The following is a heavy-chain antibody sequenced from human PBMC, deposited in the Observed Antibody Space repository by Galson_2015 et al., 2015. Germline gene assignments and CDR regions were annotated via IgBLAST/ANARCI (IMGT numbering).Heavy chain of an antibody. D-gene: IGHD5-12*01. J-gene: IGHJ4*02. CDR2: VTPGSGAT. CDR3: ARETSATGYGDH. CDR1: FSNYH. Sequence: FSNYHIHWVRQAPGQGLEWMGLVTPGSGATSYAEKFQGRVIMTGDMSTTTAFLELSSLRSDDTALYYCARETSATGYGDHWGQGTLVTVSS. V-gene: IGHV1-46*01.